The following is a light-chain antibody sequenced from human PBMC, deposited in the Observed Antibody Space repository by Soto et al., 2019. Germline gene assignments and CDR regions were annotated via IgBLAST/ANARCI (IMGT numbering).Light chain of an antibody. Sequence: QSALTQPPSASGSPGQSVTISCTGTSSDVGGYNYVSWYQQYPGKAPKLMIYEVSKGPSGVPDRFSGSKSGNTASLTVSWLQAEDEADYYCSSYAGSNTVIFGGGTKLTVL. CDR1: SSDVGGYNY. CDR3: SSYAGSNTVI. J-gene: IGLJ2*01. CDR2: EVS. V-gene: IGLV2-8*01.